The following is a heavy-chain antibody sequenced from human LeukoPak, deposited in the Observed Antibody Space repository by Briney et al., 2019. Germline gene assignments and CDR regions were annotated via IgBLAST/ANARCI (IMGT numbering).Heavy chain of an antibody. V-gene: IGHV1-46*01. CDR2: INPSGGST. CDR3: ARDTSVGITMVRGKNWFDP. J-gene: IGHJ5*02. D-gene: IGHD3-10*01. CDR1: GYTFTSYY. Sequence: GASVKVSCKASGYTFTSYYMHWVRQAPGQGLEWMGIINPSGGSTSYAQKLQGRVTMTTDTSTSTAYMELRSLRSDDTAVYYCARDTSVGITMVRGKNWFDPWGQGTLVAVSS.